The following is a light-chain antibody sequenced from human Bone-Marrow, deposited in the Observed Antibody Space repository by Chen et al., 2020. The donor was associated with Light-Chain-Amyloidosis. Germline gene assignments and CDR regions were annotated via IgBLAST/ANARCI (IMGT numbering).Light chain of an antibody. CDR3: PSMDSCGNFFV. CDR1: PFPGKF. V-gene: IGLV3-25*03. J-gene: IGLJ1*01. Sequence: SELTQPPSVSVSPGQTARITCSGDPFPGKFAHWYQQKPGQAPVLVIFKDRERPSGIPERFSGSSSGAVATVTISGAQAEDETAYYCPSMDSCGNFFVFGGGTKVTVL. CDR2: KDR.